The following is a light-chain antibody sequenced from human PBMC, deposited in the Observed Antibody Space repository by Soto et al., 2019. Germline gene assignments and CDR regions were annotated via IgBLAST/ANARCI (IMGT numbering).Light chain of an antibody. J-gene: IGKJ1*01. Sequence: DIVMTQSPDSLAVSLGERATINCKSSQSVLYSSDNKNYLAWYQQKPGQPPKVLIYLTSTRESGVPDRFSGSGSGTDFTLTISSLQAEDVAVYYCQQYYITPRTFGQGTKVGIK. CDR3: QQYYITPRT. CDR1: QSVLYSSDNKNY. V-gene: IGKV4-1*01. CDR2: LTS.